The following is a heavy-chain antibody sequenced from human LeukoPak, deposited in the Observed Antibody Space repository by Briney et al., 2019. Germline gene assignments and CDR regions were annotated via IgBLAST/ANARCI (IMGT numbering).Heavy chain of an antibody. D-gene: IGHD1-26*01. CDR3: ATAPRRGSYFDY. V-gene: IGHV3-7*01. CDR2: INQDGSEK. J-gene: IGHJ4*02. Sequence: GGSLSLSCAASGFTFSTYWMSWVRQAPGKGLEYVANINQDGSEKYYVDSVKGRLTVSRDNAKNSLYLQMNSLRAEDTAVYYCATAPRRGSYFDYWGQGTLVTVFS. CDR1: GFTFSTYW.